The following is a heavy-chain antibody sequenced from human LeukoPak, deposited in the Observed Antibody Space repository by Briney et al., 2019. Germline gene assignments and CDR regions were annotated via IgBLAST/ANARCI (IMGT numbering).Heavy chain of an antibody. J-gene: IGHJ3*02. CDR2: ISGSGGST. CDR3: TGGGWSTDAFDI. V-gene: IGHV3-23*01. Sequence: GGSLRLSCAASGFTFSTYAMTWVRQAPGEGLEWLAVISGSGGSTYYADSVKGRFTISRDNSKNTLFLQMNTLRAEDTAVYYCTGGGWSTDAFDIWGQGTMVTVSS. D-gene: IGHD6-19*01. CDR1: GFTFSTYA.